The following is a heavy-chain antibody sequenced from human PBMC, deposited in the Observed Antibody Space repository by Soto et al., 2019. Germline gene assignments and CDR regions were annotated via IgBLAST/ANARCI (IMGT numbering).Heavy chain of an antibody. CDR3: ARPPYPGCINAVCYPLDY. D-gene: IGHD2-8*01. J-gene: IGHJ4*02. CDR1: GYTFTSYY. Sequence: QVQLVQSGAEVKKPGASVKISCKASGYTFTSYYMHWVRQAPGQGLEWMGIINPSGGSTNYAQKRQGRVAMTRDTSTSTVDMELNSLRSEDTAVYYCARPPYPGCINAVCYPLDYWGQGTLVTVSS. V-gene: IGHV1-46*01. CDR2: INPSGGST.